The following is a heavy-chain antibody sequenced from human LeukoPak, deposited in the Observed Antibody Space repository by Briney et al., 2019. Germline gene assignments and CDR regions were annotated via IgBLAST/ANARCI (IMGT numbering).Heavy chain of an antibody. D-gene: IGHD6-19*01. CDR3: TCTHSSPPV. V-gene: IGHV3-30*02. Sequence: GGSLRLSCAVSRFNFSSYGMHWVRRAPGKGLEWVAFIRFGGTIKNYADSVKGRFTISRVDSKNTLYLQMNNLRTEDTAVYYSTCTHSSPPVWGQGTLVTVSS. J-gene: IGHJ4*02. CDR1: RFNFSSYG. CDR2: IRFGGTIK.